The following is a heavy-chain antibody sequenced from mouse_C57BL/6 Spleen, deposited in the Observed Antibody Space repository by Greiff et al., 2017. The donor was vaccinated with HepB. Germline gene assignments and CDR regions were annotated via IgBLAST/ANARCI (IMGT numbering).Heavy chain of an antibody. CDR1: GYTFTSYW. CDR2: IDPSDSYT. D-gene: IGHD1-1*01. J-gene: IGHJ4*01. V-gene: IGHV1-69*01. Sequence: QVQLQQPGAELVMPGASVKLSCKASGYTFTSYWMHWVKQRPGQGLEWIGEIDPSDSYTNYNQKFKGKSTLTVDKSSSTAYMQLSSLTSEDSAVYYCARSGVLRSYYAMDYWGQGTSVTVSS. CDR3: ARSGVLRSYYAMDY.